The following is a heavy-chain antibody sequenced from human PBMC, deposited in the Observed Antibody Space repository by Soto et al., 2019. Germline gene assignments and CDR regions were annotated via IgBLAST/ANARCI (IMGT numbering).Heavy chain of an antibody. CDR2: MSTFNGKT. CDR1: RYTFTSHV. CDR3: ARHLTEGATFREDAFDL. D-gene: IGHD3-9*01. Sequence: QIQLMQSGGDVKTPGASLKVSCTTSRYTFTSHVIAWVRQAPGQGLAWMGWMSTFNGKTDYAQKYQGRVTMTADTIASTVNMELWRLRCDDTGVYDCARHLTEGATFREDAFDLWGPGTKVTVSS. J-gene: IGHJ3*01. V-gene: IGHV1-18*01.